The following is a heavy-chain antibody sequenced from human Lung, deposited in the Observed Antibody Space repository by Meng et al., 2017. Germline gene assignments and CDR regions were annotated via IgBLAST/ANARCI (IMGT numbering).Heavy chain of an antibody. Sequence: EVKLVDSGGGLVPPGGSMRISCAASGFTFTDHWMHWVRQGPGKGLVWVSRINRDGTKPTYADSVKGRFTISRDNAKNSLYLQMNNLRAEDTAFYYCTNDRLNHWGQGALVTVSS. CDR1: GFTFTDHW. D-gene: IGHD1-1*01. V-gene: IGHV3-74*01. CDR3: TNDRLNH. CDR2: INRDGTKP. J-gene: IGHJ1*01.